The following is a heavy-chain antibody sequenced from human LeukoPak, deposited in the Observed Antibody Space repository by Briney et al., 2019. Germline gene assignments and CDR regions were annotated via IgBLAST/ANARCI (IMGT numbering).Heavy chain of an antibody. V-gene: IGHV4-31*03. Sequence: SQTLSLTCTVSGGSISSGAYYWSWIRQHPGKGLEWIGYIYYSGSTYYNPSLKSRVTISVDTSKNQFSLKLSSVTAADTAVYYCARGVVIVVEGWFDPWGQGTLVTVSS. J-gene: IGHJ5*02. CDR2: IYYSGST. CDR3: ARGVVIVVEGWFDP. CDR1: GGSISSGAYY. D-gene: IGHD3-22*01.